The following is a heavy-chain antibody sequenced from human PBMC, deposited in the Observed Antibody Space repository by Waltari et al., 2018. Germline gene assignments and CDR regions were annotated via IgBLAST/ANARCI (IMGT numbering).Heavy chain of an antibody. D-gene: IGHD2-15*01. CDR1: GFTFSSYW. J-gene: IGHJ4*02. CDR3: ARTGPPHCSGGSCYSCDY. V-gene: IGHV3-7*01. CDR2: IKQDGSEK. Sequence: EVQLVESGGGLVQPGGSLRLSCAASGFTFSSYWMSWVRQAPGKGLEGVANIKQDGSEKYDVDSVKGRFTISRDNAKNSLYLQMNSLRAEDTAVYYCARTGPPHCSGGSCYSCDYWGQGTLVTVSS.